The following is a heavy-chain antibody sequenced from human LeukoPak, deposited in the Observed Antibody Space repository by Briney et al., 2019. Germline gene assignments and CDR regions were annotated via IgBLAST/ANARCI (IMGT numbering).Heavy chain of an antibody. CDR2: IKHDGTDK. V-gene: IGHV3-7*01. CDR1: GFTFSNYW. Sequence: GGSLRLSCAASGFTFSNYWMSWVRQAPGKGLEWVANIKHDGTDKYYVDSVKGRFTISRDNAKNSLFLQMNSLRAEDTAVYYCARDDSFDYWGQGTLVTVSS. J-gene: IGHJ4*02. CDR3: ARDDSFDY.